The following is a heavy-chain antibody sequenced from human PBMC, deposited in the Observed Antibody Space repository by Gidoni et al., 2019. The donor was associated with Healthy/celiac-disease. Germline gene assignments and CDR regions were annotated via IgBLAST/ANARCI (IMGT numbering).Heavy chain of an antibody. CDR2: SSWNSGSI. CDR1: GFTLDAYA. V-gene: IGHV3-9*01. Sequence: EVQLVESGGGLVQPGRSRRPSCAASGFTLDAYAMPWVRQAPGTGLDWFSGSSWNSGSIGYADSVKGRFTISRDNAKNSLYLQMNSLRAEDTALYYCAKDNGPRPEYFQHWGQGTLVTVS. CDR3: AKDNGPRPEYFQH. J-gene: IGHJ1*01.